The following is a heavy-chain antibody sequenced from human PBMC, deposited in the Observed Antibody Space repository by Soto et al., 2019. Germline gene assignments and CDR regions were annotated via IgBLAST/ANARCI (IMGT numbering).Heavy chain of an antibody. V-gene: IGHV3-23*01. D-gene: IGHD4-17*01. Sequence: PGGSLRLSCAASGFTFSGYAMSWVRQAPGKGLEWVSAISGSGGSTYYADSVKGRFTISRDNSKNTLYLQMNSLRAEDTAVYYCAKDHGYYYYMDVWGKGTTVTVSS. J-gene: IGHJ6*03. CDR2: ISGSGGST. CDR1: GFTFSGYA. CDR3: AKDHGYYYYMDV.